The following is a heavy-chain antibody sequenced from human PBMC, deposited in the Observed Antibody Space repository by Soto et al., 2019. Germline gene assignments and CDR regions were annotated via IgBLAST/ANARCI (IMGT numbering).Heavy chain of an antibody. Sequence: GESLKISCKGSGYSFTSYWIGWVRQMPGKGLEWMGIIYPGDSDTGYSPSFQGQVTISADKSISTAYLQWSSLKASDTAMYYCARPPSLYCSSTSCYTPAGMDVWGQGTTVTVSS. V-gene: IGHV5-51*01. CDR3: ARPPSLYCSSTSCYTPAGMDV. CDR2: IYPGDSDT. CDR1: GYSFTSYW. J-gene: IGHJ6*02. D-gene: IGHD2-2*02.